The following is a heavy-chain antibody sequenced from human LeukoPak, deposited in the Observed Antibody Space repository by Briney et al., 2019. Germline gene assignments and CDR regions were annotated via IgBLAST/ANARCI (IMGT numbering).Heavy chain of an antibody. Sequence: PGEALRLSCAASGFTFAGYAMTWVRQAPGKGLEWVSLIISSGVSTYYADVVKGRFTISRDNSKNALYLRMNSLRAEDTAVYYCAHWGSSGPFDYWGQGTLVTLST. CDR2: IISSGVST. CDR1: GFTFAGYA. CDR3: AHWGSSGPFDY. J-gene: IGHJ4*02. V-gene: IGHV3-23*01. D-gene: IGHD6-6*01.